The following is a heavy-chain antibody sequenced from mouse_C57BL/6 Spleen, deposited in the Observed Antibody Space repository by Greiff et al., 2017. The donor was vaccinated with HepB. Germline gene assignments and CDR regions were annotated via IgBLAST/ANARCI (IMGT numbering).Heavy chain of an antibody. CDR3: ARRTVVAYWCFDV. Sequence: VQLQQSGPELVKPGASVKISCKASGYSFTGYYMNWVKQSPEKSLEWIGEINPSTGGTTYNQKFKAKATLTVDKSSSTAYMQLKSLTSEDSAVYYCARRTVVAYWCFDVWGTGTTVTVSS. CDR2: INPSTGGT. J-gene: IGHJ1*03. CDR1: GYSFTGYY. V-gene: IGHV1-42*01. D-gene: IGHD1-1*01.